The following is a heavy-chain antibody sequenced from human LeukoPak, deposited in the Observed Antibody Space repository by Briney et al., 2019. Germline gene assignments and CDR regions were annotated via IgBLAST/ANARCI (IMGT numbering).Heavy chain of an antibody. CDR2: IYYRGST. D-gene: IGHD2-2*01. J-gene: IGHJ5*02. V-gene: IGHV4-59*12. CDR3: ARERRIVVVPAGFDP. Sequence: PSETLSLTCTVTSDSISDYYWSWIRQPPGKGLEWIGYIYYRGSTNFNPSLKSRVTISADTSKNQFSLKLSSVTAADTAVYYCARERRIVVVPAGFDPWGQGTLVTVSS. CDR1: SDSISDYY.